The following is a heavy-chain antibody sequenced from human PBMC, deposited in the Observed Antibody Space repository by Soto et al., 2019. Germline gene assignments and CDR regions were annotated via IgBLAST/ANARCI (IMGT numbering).Heavy chain of an antibody. CDR3: ARGSSPKMGRVPSDY. V-gene: IGHV3-21*01. CDR2: ISSSSSYI. D-gene: IGHD6-6*01. J-gene: IGHJ4*02. CDR1: GFTFSSYS. Sequence: GGSLRLSCAASGFTFSSYSMNWVRQAPGKGLEWVSSISSSSSYIYYADSVKGRFTISRDNAKNSLYLQMNSLRAEDTAVYYCARGSSPKMGRVPSDYWGQGTLVTVSS.